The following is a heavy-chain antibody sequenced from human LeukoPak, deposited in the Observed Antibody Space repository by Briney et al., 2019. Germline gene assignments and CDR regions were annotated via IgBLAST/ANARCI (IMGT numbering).Heavy chain of an antibody. Sequence: GGSLRLSCAASGNYWMHWVRQAPGKGLVWVSHINSDGSWTSYADSVKGRFTISKDSAKNTVYLQMNNLRAEDTAVYYCDSFYETYWGRGTLVTVSS. CDR1: GNYW. J-gene: IGHJ4*02. V-gene: IGHV3-74*01. D-gene: IGHD2-2*01. CDR2: INSDGSWT. CDR3: DSFYETY.